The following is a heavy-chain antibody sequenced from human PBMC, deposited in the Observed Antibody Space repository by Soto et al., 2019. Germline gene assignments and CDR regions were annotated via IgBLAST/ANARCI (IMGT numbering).Heavy chain of an antibody. Sequence: ASVKVSCKASGYTFTSYDINWVRQATGQGLEWMGWMNPNSGNTGYAQKFQGRVTMTRNTSISTAYMELSSLRSEDTAVYYCARVELELRGRKFDPWGQGTLVTVSS. D-gene: IGHD1-7*01. J-gene: IGHJ5*02. CDR1: GYTFTSYD. CDR2: MNPNSGNT. CDR3: ARVELELRGRKFDP. V-gene: IGHV1-8*01.